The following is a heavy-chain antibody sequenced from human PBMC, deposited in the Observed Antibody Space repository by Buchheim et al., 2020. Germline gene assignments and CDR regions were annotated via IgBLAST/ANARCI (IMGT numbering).Heavy chain of an antibody. J-gene: IGHJ4*02. Sequence: EVQLVESGGGLVQPGGSLRLSCAASGFTFSSYSMNWVRQAPGKGLEWVSYISSSSSTIYYADSVKGRFTISRDNAKNSLYLQMNSLRAEDTAVYYCARALRGFWSGYLPIDYWGQGTL. D-gene: IGHD3-3*01. V-gene: IGHV3-48*01. CDR3: ARALRGFWSGYLPIDY. CDR1: GFTFSSYS. CDR2: ISSSSSTI.